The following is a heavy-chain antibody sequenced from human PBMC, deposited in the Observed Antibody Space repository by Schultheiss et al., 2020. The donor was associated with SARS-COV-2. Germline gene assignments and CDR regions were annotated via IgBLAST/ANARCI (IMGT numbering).Heavy chain of an antibody. CDR2: ISYDGSNK. D-gene: IGHD3-10*01. Sequence: GGSLRLSCAASGFTFSSYGMHWVRQAPGKGLEWVAVISYDGSNKYYADSVKGRFTISRDNSKNTLYLQMNSLRAEDTAVYYCAKDQGSITMVLGDYWGQGTLVTVSS. J-gene: IGHJ4*02. CDR3: AKDQGSITMVLGDY. CDR1: GFTFSSYG. V-gene: IGHV3-30*18.